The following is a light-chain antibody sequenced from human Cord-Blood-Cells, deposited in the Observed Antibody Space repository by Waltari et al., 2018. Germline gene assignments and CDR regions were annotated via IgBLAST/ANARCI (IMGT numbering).Light chain of an antibody. J-gene: IGKJ4*01. Sequence: EIVLTQSPGPLSLSPGDRATLSCRASQSVSSSYLAWYQQKPGQAPRLLIYGASSRATGIPDRFSGSGSGTDFTLTISRLEPEDFAVYYCQQYGSSPTFGGGTKVEIK. CDR1: QSVSSSY. CDR2: GAS. V-gene: IGKV3-20*01. CDR3: QQYGSSPT.